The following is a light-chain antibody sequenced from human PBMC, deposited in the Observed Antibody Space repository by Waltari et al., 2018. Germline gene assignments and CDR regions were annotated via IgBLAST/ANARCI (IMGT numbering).Light chain of an antibody. CDR2: AAS. CDR3: QQYNNWPPYT. V-gene: IGKV3-15*01. Sequence: EIVMTQSPATLSASPGERVTLSCRASHHIGTNLAWYPQRPGQTPRLVIYAASTRAPGIPARFSGSGLATEFTLTIDSLQSEDFAVYYCQQYNNWPPYTIGQGTNLEI. J-gene: IGKJ2*01. CDR1: HHIGTN.